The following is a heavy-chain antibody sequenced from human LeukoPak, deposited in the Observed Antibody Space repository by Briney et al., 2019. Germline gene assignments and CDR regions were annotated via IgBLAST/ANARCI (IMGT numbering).Heavy chain of an antibody. CDR2: INHSGST. Sequence: PSETLSLTCAVYGGSFSGYYWSWIRQPPGKGLEWIGEINHSGSTNYNPSLKSRVTISVDTSKNLFSLKLSSVTAADTAVYYCARGPYYDSSGYYDFDYWGQGTLVTVSS. D-gene: IGHD3-22*01. V-gene: IGHV4-34*01. CDR3: ARGPYYDSSGYYDFDY. J-gene: IGHJ4*02. CDR1: GGSFSGYY.